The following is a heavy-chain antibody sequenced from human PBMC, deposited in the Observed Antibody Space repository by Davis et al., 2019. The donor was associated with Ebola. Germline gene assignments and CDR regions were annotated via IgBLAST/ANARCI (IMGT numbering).Heavy chain of an antibody. CDR2: IWYDGSNK. CDR1: GFTFSGFG. Sequence: GESLKISCSASGFTFSGFGMHWVRQAPGKGLEWVAVIWYDGSNKYYADSVKGRFTISRDHSKNTLYLQMNSLRAEDTAVYYCAKEVTIPDVWGKGTTVTVSS. D-gene: IGHD4-17*01. CDR3: AKEVTIPDV. J-gene: IGHJ6*04. V-gene: IGHV3-30*02.